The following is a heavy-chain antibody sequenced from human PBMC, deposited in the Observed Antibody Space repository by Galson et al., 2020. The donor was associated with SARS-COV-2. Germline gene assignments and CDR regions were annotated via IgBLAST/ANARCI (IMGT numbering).Heavy chain of an antibody. CDR2: FDPEDGET. CDR1: GYTLTELS. V-gene: IGHV1-24*01. Sequence: ASVKVSCKVSGYTLTELSMHWVRQAPGKGLEWMGGFDPEDGETIYAQKFQGRVTMTEDTSTDTAYMELSSLRSEDTAVYYCATLRTVLLWFGELLGYFDYWGQGTLVTFSS. J-gene: IGHJ4*02. D-gene: IGHD3-10*01. CDR3: ATLRTVLLWFGELLGYFDY.